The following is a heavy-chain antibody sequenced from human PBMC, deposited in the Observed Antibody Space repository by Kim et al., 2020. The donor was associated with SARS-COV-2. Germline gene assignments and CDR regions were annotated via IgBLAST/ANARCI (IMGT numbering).Heavy chain of an antibody. CDR2: INAGNGYT. D-gene: IGHD5-12*01. CDR3: ARLGGAYSGYDL. J-gene: IGHJ4*02. Sequence: ASVKVSCKASGYTFTGYAIHWVRQAPGQRLERMGWINAGNGYTKYSQNFQGRLTLTGDTSASTAYMELSTLRSEDSAVYYCARLGGAYSGYDLWGQGTPVTVSS. V-gene: IGHV1-3*01. CDR1: GYTFTGYA.